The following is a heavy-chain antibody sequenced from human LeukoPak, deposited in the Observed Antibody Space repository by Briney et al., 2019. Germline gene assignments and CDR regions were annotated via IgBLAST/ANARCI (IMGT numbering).Heavy chain of an antibody. CDR1: GGSISSYY. J-gene: IGHJ4*02. V-gene: IGHV4-59*01. Sequence: SETLSLTCTVSGGSISSYYWSWIRQPPGKGLEWIGYIYYSGSTNYNPSLKSRVTISVDTSKNQFSLKLSSVTAADTAVYYCARDNGLRGTHFDYWGQGTLVTVSS. D-gene: IGHD3-16*01. CDR3: ARDNGLRGTHFDY. CDR2: IYYSGST.